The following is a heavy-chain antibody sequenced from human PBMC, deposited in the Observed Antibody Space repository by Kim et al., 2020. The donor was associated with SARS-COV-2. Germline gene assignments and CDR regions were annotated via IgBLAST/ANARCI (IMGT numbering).Heavy chain of an antibody. CDR2: IYYSGST. Sequence: SETLSLTCTVSGGSISSYYWSWIRQPPGKGLEWIGYIYYSGSTNYNPSLKSRVTISVDTSKNQFSLKLSSVTAADTAVYYCARGFQRGSWSYYYYYMDV. CDR1: GGSISSYY. D-gene: IGHD6-13*01. V-gene: IGHV4-59*08. CDR3: ARGFQRGSWSYYYYYMDV. J-gene: IGHJ6*03.